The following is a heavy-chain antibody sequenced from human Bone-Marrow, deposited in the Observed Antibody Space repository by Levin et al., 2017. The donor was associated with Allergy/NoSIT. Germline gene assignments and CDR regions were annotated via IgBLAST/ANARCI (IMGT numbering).Heavy chain of an antibody. D-gene: IGHD4-17*01. Sequence: SGPTLVKPTQTLTLTCTFSGFSLSTTGVVVGWIRQPPGKALEWLAHLYWDDDKRYSPSLKRRPTITKDTSKAQVGPTLSNVDPVDTGTYYCAHSGIDGDYPFDYWGQGSLVTVSS. CDR3: AHSGIDGDYPFDY. V-gene: IGHV2-5*02. CDR2: LYWDDDK. J-gene: IGHJ4*02. CDR1: GFSLSTTGVV.